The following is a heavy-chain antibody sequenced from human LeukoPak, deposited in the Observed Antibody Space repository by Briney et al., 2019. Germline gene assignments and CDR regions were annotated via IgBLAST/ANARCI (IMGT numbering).Heavy chain of an antibody. J-gene: IGHJ4*02. D-gene: IGHD6-19*01. V-gene: IGHV4-4*02. Sequence: SETLSLTCAVSGGSISSSNWWSWVRQPPGKGLEWIGEIYHSGSTNYNPSLKSRVTISVDKSKNQFSLKLCSVTAADTAVYYCARAQGRAVLGYWGQGTLVTVSP. CDR1: GGSISSSNW. CDR2: IYHSGST. CDR3: ARAQGRAVLGY.